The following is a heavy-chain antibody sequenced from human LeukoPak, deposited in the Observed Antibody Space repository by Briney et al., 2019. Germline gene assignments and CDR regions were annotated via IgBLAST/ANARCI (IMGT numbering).Heavy chain of an antibody. CDR1: GFTFSSCS. CDR3: ARIMDLLGVHFDF. D-gene: IGHD2-8*01. CDR2: MRQDGGEI. J-gene: IGHJ4*02. V-gene: IGHV3-7*01. Sequence: GGSLRLSCAVSGFTFSSCSMNWVRQAPGKGLEWVATMRQDGGEIYYVDSVRGRFTISRDNAKNSLYLQMNSLRAEDTAMYYCARIMDLLGVHFDFWGQGTLVTVSS.